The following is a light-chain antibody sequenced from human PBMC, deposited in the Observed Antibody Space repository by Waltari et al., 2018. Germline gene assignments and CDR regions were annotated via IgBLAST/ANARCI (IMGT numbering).Light chain of an antibody. Sequence: IVLTQSPGPLSSSPGERATLSCRASQSVSRTLAWYQQKPGQAPKLLIYGASIRATGIPDRFTGSGSGTDFSLTISSLEPEDFAIYFCQHYVRLPATFGQGTKVEIK. CDR2: GAS. J-gene: IGKJ1*01. CDR3: QHYVRLPAT. V-gene: IGKV3-20*01. CDR1: QSVSRT.